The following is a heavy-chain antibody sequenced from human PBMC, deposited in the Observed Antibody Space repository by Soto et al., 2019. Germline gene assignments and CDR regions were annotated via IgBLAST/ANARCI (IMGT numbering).Heavy chain of an antibody. CDR2: VIPVFGSA. D-gene: IGHD6-13*01. CDR1: GGSFSSYA. CDR3: AGDFFLSSSDFVPAAGPGGLDV. J-gene: IGHJ6*02. V-gene: IGHV1-69*06. Sequence: QVHLVQSGAEVKKPGSSVKVSCKASGGSFSSYAISWVRQAPGQGLEWMGGVIPVFGSANYAQKFQGRITSTADRPTSTASMQMSSRRSEETAVYYCAGDFFLSSSDFVPAAGPGGLDVGAQGPTVTVSS.